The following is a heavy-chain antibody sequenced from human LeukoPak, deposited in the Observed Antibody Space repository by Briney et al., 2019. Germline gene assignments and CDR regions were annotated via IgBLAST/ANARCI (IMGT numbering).Heavy chain of an antibody. J-gene: IGHJ4*02. CDR3: ARFPPGFLKNYFDY. D-gene: IGHD1-14*01. CDR1: GFTFSRYS. Sequence: GSLRLSCTASGFTFSRYSMNWVRQPPGKGLEWIGYIYYSGSTNYNPSLKSRVTISVDTSKNQFSLKLSSVTAADTAVYYCARFPPGFLKNYFDYWGQGTLVTVSS. V-gene: IGHV4-59*08. CDR2: IYYSGST.